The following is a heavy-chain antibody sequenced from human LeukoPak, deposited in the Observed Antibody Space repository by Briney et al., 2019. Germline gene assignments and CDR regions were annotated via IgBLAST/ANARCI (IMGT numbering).Heavy chain of an antibody. Sequence: PGGSLRLSRAASGFTFSSYWMSWVRQAPGEGLEWAANIKQDGSEKYYVDSVKGRFTISRDNAKNSLYLQMNSLRAEDTAVYYCASRLTDSSGYYPSYYFDYWGQGTLVTVSS. CDR2: IKQDGSEK. CDR3: ASRLTDSSGYYPSYYFDY. J-gene: IGHJ4*02. CDR1: GFTFSSYW. D-gene: IGHD3-22*01. V-gene: IGHV3-7*01.